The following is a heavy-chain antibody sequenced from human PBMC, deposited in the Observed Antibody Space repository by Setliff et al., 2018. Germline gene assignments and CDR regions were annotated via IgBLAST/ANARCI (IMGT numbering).Heavy chain of an antibody. Sequence: GESLRLSCAASGFVVSNNEMSWVRQAPEKGLEWVSVTYASGATNYADSVKGRFTISRDNSKNTLYLQMNSLRAEDTAVYYCRLWFEETSRDYWGQGTLVTVSS. CDR2: TYASGAT. CDR3: RLWFEETSRDY. D-gene: IGHD3-10*01. CDR1: GFVVSNNE. J-gene: IGHJ4*02. V-gene: IGHV3-53*01.